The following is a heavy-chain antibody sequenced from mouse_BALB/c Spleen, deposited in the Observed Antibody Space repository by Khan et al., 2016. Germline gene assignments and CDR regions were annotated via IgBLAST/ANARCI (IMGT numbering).Heavy chain of an antibody. CDR1: GFNIKDTY. J-gene: IGHJ3*01. D-gene: IGHD1-1*01. V-gene: IGHV14-3*02. Sequence: VQLKESGAELVKPGASVKLSCTASGFNIKDTYMHWVKQRPEQGLEWIGRIDPANGNTKYDPTFQGKATITADTSSNTAYLLLSSLTSEDTAVYYCARSPYYSDVGFAYWSQGTLVTVSA. CDR3: ARSPYYSDVGFAY. CDR2: IDPANGNT.